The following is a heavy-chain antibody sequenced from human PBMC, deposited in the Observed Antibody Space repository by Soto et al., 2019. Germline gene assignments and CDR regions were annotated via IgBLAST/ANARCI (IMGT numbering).Heavy chain of an antibody. D-gene: IGHD3-3*01. J-gene: IGHJ4*02. V-gene: IGHV3-30*18. CDR3: ANLGGPYNFLSGESPNFDY. Sequence: QVQLVESGGGVVQPGTSLRLSCAASGVTFSSSGMHWLRQAPGKGLEWVTFISHDGSDKFYADSVKGRFTVSRDNSKNTLELQMNPPGGDDTAVYYCANLGGPYNFLSGESPNFDYWGQGTLVTVSS. CDR2: ISHDGSDK. CDR1: GVTFSSSG.